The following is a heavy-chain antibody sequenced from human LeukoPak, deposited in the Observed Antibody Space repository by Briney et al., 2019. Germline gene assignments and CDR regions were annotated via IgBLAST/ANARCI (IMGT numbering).Heavy chain of an antibody. CDR2: ISWDGGST. CDR1: GFTFDGYA. CDR3: ANQPSSSPGLYFHF. J-gene: IGHJ4*01. D-gene: IGHD6-13*01. V-gene: IGHV3-43*01. Sequence: GGSLRLSCAASGFTFDGYAMHWVRQAPGKGLEWVSLISWDGGSTSYADSVKGRFTISRDNSKNSLYMQMNSLRTENTALYYCANQPSSSPGLYFHFWGQRTLVTVPS.